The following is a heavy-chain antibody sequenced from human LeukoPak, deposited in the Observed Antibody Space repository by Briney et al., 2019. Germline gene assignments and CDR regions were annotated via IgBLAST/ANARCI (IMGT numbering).Heavy chain of an antibody. Sequence: GGSLRLSCAASGFTFSSYWMSWVRQAPGKGLEWVANIKQDGSEKYYVDSVKGRFTISRDNAKNSLYLQMNSLRAEDTAVYYCAKERKLLPFDCWGQGTLVTVSS. CDR3: AKERKLLPFDC. D-gene: IGHD4-23*01. CDR2: IKQDGSEK. CDR1: GFTFSSYW. J-gene: IGHJ4*02. V-gene: IGHV3-7*01.